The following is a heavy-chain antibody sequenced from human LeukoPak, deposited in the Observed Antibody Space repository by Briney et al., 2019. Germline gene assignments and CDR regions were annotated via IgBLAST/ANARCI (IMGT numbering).Heavy chain of an antibody. Sequence: ASVKVSCKASGYTFSSYGISWVRQAPGQGLEWMGWISGYNGNTHYAQKLQGRVTMTTDTSTSTAYMGLRSLRSDDTAVYYCARDPGLRFLEWLLSDDAFDIWGQGTMVTVSS. D-gene: IGHD3-3*01. CDR1: GYTFSSYG. J-gene: IGHJ3*02. CDR2: ISGYNGNT. CDR3: ARDPGLRFLEWLLSDDAFDI. V-gene: IGHV1-18*01.